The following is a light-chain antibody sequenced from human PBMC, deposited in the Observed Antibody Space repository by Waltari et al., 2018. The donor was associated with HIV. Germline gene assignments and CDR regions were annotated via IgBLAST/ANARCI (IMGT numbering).Light chain of an antibody. J-gene: IGLJ2*01. CDR3: CSYAGSSTFVV. CDR2: EGS. CDR1: SLDVGSYNL. Sequence: QSALTQPASVSGSPGQPITLSCPATSLDVGSYNLVSWYQQHPGKAPKLLIYEGSKRPSGVSNRFSGSKSGNTASLTISGLQAEDEADYYCCSYAGSSTFVVFGGGTKLTVL. V-gene: IGLV2-23*03.